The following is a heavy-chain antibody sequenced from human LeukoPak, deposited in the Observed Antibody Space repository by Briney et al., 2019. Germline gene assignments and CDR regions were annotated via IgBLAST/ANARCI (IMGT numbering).Heavy chain of an antibody. J-gene: IGHJ3*02. CDR1: GGTFNNYA. CDR3: AIPRGPMGTLVYCGFEI. Sequence: GASVKVSCKASGGTFNNYAISWVRQAPGQGLEWMGGTIPMFGTAKYAQNFQDRVTVITDESTGTAYMELSSLRSEDTAVYYCAIPRGPMGTLVYCGFEIWGQGTMVTVSS. CDR2: TIPMFGTA. V-gene: IGHV1-69*05. D-gene: IGHD2-21*01.